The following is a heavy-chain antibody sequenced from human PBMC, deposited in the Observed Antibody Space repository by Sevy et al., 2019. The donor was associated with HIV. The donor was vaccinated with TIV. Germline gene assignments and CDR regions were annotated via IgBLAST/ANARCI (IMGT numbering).Heavy chain of an antibody. Sequence: GGSLRLSCAASGFTFSNYAMSWVRQAPGKGLQWVSVISTSGDNTYYADSVKGRFTISRDNSENTLYLQMNSLRAEDTAIYFCTKGSSRDGYNPWGQGTLVTVSS. CDR3: TKGSSRDGYNP. CDR1: GFTFSNYA. D-gene: IGHD2-21*01. J-gene: IGHJ5*02. V-gene: IGHV3-23*01. CDR2: ISTSGDNT.